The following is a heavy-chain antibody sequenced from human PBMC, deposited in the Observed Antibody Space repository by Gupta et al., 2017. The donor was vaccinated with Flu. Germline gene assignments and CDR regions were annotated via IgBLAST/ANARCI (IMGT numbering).Heavy chain of an antibody. CDR2: IYYSGDT. CDR1: GDSISSRLFC. V-gene: IGHV4-39*01. J-gene: IGHJ4*02. CDR3: ATMNDDTSMYILRDY. D-gene: IGHD5-18*01. Sequence: QLRLQESGPGLVKPSEPLSLPCSVSGDSISSRLFCLGRVRQPPGKGLEWIGSIYYSGDTYYNPSLKSRVTMSVDTSKNQFSLRLSSVTAADTAVYYCATMNDDTSMYILRDYWGQGTLVTVSS.